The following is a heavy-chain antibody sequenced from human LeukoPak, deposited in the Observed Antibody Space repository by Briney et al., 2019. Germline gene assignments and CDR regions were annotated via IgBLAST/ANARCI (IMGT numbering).Heavy chain of an antibody. CDR3: ARFETRGTGDFDN. CDR2: ISSDSRYI. J-gene: IGHJ4*02. Sequence: GGSLRLSCAASGFIFSSYSMNWVRQAPGRGLEWVSSISSDSRYIFYADSVRGRFTISRDGAKSSLSLQMNNLRAEDTAVYYCARFETRGTGDFDNWGQGTLVTVSS. CDR1: GFIFSSYS. D-gene: IGHD3/OR15-3a*01. V-gene: IGHV3-21*01.